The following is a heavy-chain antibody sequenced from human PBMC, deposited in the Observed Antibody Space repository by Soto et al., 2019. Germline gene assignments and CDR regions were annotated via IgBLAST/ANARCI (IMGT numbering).Heavy chain of an antibody. V-gene: IGHV1-3*01. CDR3: ASRFSGYDIHYYYGMDV. J-gene: IGHJ6*02. D-gene: IGHD5-12*01. CDR1: GYTFTSYA. Sequence: EASVKVSCKASGYTFTSYAMHWVRQAPGQRLEWMGWINAGNGNTKYSQKFQGRVTTTRDTSASTAYMELSSLRSEDTAVYYCASRFSGYDIHYYYGMDVWGQGTTVTVSS. CDR2: INAGNGNT.